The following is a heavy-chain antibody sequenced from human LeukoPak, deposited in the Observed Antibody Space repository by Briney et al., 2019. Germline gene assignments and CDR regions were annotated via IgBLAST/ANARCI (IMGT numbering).Heavy chain of an antibody. CDR3: ARDHYFKIDY. V-gene: IGHV3-74*01. CDR2: IPSDDNPT. Sequence: GGSLRLSCSAAGFIFSNFVMHWVRQAPGKGLVWVARIPSDDNPTNYADSVQGRFTISRDNAKNTLYLHMNDLRVEDTAVYFCARDHYFKIDYWGQGTPVTVSS. CDR1: GFIFSNFV. D-gene: IGHD3-10*01. J-gene: IGHJ4*02.